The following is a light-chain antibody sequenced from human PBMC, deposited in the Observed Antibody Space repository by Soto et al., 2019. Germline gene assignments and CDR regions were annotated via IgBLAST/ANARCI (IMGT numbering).Light chain of an antibody. CDR3: SSYTSSSTLDVV. Sequence: QSVLTQPASVSGSPGQSITISCTGTSSDVGGYNYVSWYQQHPGKAPKLMIYEVSNRPSGVSNRFSGSKSGNTASLTISGLQAEDEADYDCSSYTSSSTLDVVFGGGTKVTVL. CDR1: SSDVGGYNY. V-gene: IGLV2-14*01. J-gene: IGLJ2*01. CDR2: EVS.